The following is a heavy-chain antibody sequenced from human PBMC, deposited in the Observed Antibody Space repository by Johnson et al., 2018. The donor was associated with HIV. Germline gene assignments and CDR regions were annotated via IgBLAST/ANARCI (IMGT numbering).Heavy chain of an antibody. CDR1: GFTFSNYG. V-gene: IGHV3-30*03. CDR2: ISYDGSNK. D-gene: IGHD3-10*01. Sequence: QVQLVESGGGVVQHGRSLRLSCAASGFTFSNYGMHWVRQGPGKGLEWVAVISYDGSNKYYADSVKGRFTISRDNSKNTLYLQMNSLRAEDTAVYYCARDRVWFGELYAFDIWGQGTMVTVSS. CDR3: ARDRVWFGELYAFDI. J-gene: IGHJ3*02.